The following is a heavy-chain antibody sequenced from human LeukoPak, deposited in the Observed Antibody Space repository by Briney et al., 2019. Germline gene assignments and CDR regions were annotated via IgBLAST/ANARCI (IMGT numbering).Heavy chain of an antibody. J-gene: IGHJ4*02. V-gene: IGHV4-61*02. CDR3: EGSSSSPYRFFDY. CDR1: GGSISSGSYY. CDR2: IYTSGST. D-gene: IGHD6-6*01. Sequence: SQTLSLTCTVSGGSISSGSYYWSWIRQPAGKGLEWIGRIYTSGSTNHNPSLKSRVTISVDTSKNQFSLKLSSVTAADTAVYYCEGSSSSPYRFFDYWGQGTLVTDSS.